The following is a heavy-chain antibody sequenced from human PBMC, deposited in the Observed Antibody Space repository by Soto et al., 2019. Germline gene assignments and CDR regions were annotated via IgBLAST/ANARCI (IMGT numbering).Heavy chain of an antibody. V-gene: IGHV1-2*04. CDR2: INPNSGDT. Sequence: QVQLVQSGAEVKKPGASVKVSFKASGYTFTGFFIHWVRQAPGQGLEWMGWINPNSGDTEYAQNFQGWATMTRDTPISTAYMELSRLRSGDTAVYYCASGGSTVTREFDYWGQGTLVSVSS. D-gene: IGHD4-17*01. CDR1: GYTFTGFF. J-gene: IGHJ4*02. CDR3: ASGGSTVTREFDY.